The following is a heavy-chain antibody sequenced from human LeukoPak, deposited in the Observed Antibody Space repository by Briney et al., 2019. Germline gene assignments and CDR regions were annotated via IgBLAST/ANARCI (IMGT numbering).Heavy chain of an antibody. J-gene: IGHJ4*02. CDR3: ARAGSGGGYFDY. CDR1: GGSISSYY. D-gene: IGHD2-15*01. CDR2: IYYSGST. V-gene: IGHV4-59*01. Sequence: PSETLSLTCTVSGGSISSYYWSWIRQPPGKGLEWIGYIYYSGSTNYNPSLKSRVTISVDTSKNQFSLKLSSVTAADTAVYYCARAGSGGGYFDYWGQGTLVTVSS.